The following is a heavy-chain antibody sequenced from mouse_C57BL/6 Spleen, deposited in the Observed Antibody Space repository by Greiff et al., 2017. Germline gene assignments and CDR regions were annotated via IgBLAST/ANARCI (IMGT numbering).Heavy chain of an antibody. CDR2: IGPSDSYT. Sequence: QVQLQQPGAELVKPGASVKLSCTASGYTFTSSWLPLVNQRPGQGLEWIGKIGPSDSYTNYNQKFKGKATLTVDTSSSTAYMQLSSLTAEDSAVYYCARDCTTRYAMDYWGQGTSVTVSS. J-gene: IGHJ4*01. V-gene: IGHV1-50*01. CDR3: ARDCTTRYAMDY. D-gene: IGHD1-1*01. CDR1: GYTFTSSW.